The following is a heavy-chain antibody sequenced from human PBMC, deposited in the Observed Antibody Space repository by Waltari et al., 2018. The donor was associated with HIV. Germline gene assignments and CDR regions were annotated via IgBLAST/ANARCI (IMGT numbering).Heavy chain of an antibody. V-gene: IGHV4-38-2*02. CDR1: GYSISSGYY. J-gene: IGHJ4*02. CDR2: IYHSGST. CDR3: ARGGDYGYPGY. D-gene: IGHD3-16*01. Sequence: QVQLQESGPGLVKPSETLSLTCTVSGYSISSGYYWGWIRQPPGKGLEWIGSIYHSGSTYYNPSLKSRVTISVDTSKNQFSLKLSSVTAADTAVYYCARGGDYGYPGYWGQGTLVTVSS.